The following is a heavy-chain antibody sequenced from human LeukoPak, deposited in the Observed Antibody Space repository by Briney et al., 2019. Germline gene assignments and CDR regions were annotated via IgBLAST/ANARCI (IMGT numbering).Heavy chain of an antibody. D-gene: IGHD3-22*01. CDR2: INHSGST. CDR1: GGSFSGYY. J-gene: IGHJ4*02. V-gene: IGHV4-34*01. Sequence: SGTLSLTCAVYGGSFSGYYWSWIRQPPGKGLEWIGEINHSGSTNYNPSLKSRVTISVDTSKNQFSLKLSSVTAADTAVYYCASWERITMIVVAPSGFRYWGQGTLVTVSS. CDR3: ASWERITMIVVAPSGFRY.